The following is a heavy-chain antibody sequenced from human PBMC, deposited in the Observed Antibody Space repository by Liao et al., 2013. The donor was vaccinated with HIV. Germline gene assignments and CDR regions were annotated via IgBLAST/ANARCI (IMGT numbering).Heavy chain of an antibody. J-gene: IGHJ4*02. V-gene: IGHV4-30-4*08. CDR3: AGSIAFEPFDY. Sequence: QVQLQESGPGLVKPSQTLSLTCSVSSGSISRGDYFWSWIRQPPGKGLEWIGEINHSGSTNYNPSLKSRVTISVDTSKNQFSLKLSSVTAADTAVYYCAGSIAFEPFDYWGQGTLVTVSS. CDR2: INHSGST. CDR1: SGSISRGDYF. D-gene: IGHD1-14*01.